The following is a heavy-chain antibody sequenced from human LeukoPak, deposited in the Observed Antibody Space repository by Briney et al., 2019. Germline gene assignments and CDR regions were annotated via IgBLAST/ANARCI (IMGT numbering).Heavy chain of an antibody. J-gene: IGHJ4*02. D-gene: IGHD3-3*01. CDR3: ARAFWSGSLFDY. Sequence: PSETLSLTCTVSGGSISSHYWSWIRQPPGKGLEWVGHIYYSGNTNYNPSLKSRVTISIDTSKNQFSLNLSSVTAADTAVYYCARAFWSGSLFDYWGQGTLVTVSS. CDR1: GGSISSHY. CDR2: IYYSGNT. V-gene: IGHV4-59*11.